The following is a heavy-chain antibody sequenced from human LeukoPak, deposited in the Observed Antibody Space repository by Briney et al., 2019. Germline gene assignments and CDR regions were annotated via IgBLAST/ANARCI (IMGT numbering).Heavy chain of an antibody. V-gene: IGHV4-39*01. Sequence: SETLSLTCTVSGGSISSSSYYWGWIRQPPGKGLEWIGSIYYSGSTYYNPSLKSRVTISVDTSKNQFSLKLSSVTAADTAVYYCARHLTTFTIFDPNFDYWGQGTLVTVSS. CDR1: GGSISSSSYY. J-gene: IGHJ4*02. CDR3: ARHLTTFTIFDPNFDY. D-gene: IGHD3-3*01. CDR2: IYYSGST.